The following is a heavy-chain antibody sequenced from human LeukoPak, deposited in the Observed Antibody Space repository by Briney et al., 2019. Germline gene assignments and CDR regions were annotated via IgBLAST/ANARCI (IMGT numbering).Heavy chain of an antibody. D-gene: IGHD3-22*01. CDR2: INPILGIA. V-gene: IGHV1-69*02. CDR1: GGTFSSYT. CDR3: ARAPHYYDSSFFDY. J-gene: IGHJ4*02. Sequence: SVKVSCKASGGTFSSYTISWVRQAPGQGLEWMGRINPILGIANYAQKFQGRVTITADKSTGTAYMELSSLRSEDTAVYYCARAPHYYDSSFFDYWGQGTLVTVSS.